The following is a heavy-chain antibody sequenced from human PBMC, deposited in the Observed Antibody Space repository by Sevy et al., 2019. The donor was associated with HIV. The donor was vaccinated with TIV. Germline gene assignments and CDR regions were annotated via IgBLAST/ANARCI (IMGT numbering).Heavy chain of an antibody. CDR2: INHRGTA. Sequence: SETLSLTCGVSGGTFVGHYWTWIRQTPGKGLEWIGEINHRGTANYNPSLKSRVSISVDTSNNQFSLRLNSVTAADTAVYYWERTSTLTISALDSWGQGALVTVSS. V-gene: IGHV4-34*01. D-gene: IGHD4-17*01. CDR3: ERTSTLTISALDS. J-gene: IGHJ4*02. CDR1: GGTFVGHY.